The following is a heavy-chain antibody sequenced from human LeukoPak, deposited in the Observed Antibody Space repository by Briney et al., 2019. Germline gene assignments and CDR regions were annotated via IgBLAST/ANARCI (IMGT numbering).Heavy chain of an antibody. CDR3: ARQIALAGKAGFDY. V-gene: IGHV4-4*07. Sequence: SETLSLTCTVSGGSISSYYWTWIRQPAGKGLEWIGRIYTTGSTNYNPSLNSRVTMSVDTSKNQFSLKLSSVTAADTAVYYCARQIALAGKAGFDYWGQGTLVTVSS. CDR1: GGSISSYY. D-gene: IGHD6-19*01. J-gene: IGHJ4*02. CDR2: IYTTGST.